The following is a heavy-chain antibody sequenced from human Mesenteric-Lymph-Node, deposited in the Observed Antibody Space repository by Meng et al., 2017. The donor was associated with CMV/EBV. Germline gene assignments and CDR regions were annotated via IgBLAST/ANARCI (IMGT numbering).Heavy chain of an antibody. CDR3: ARTSYCTNGVCYSYGMDV. J-gene: IGHJ6*02. V-gene: IGHV1-8*01. CDR2: MNPNSGNT. CDR1: AYTFTSYD. D-gene: IGHD2-8*01. Sequence: ASVKVSCKASAYTFTSYDINWVRQATGQGLEWMGWMNPNSGNTGYAQRFQGRVTITRNTSINTAYMELSSLRSEDTAVYYCARTSYCTNGVCYSYGMDVWGQGTTVTVSS.